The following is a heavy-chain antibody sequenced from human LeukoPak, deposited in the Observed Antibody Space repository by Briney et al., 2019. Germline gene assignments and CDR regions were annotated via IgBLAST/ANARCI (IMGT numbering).Heavy chain of an antibody. CDR1: GFTFDDYG. J-gene: IGHJ4*02. V-gene: IGHV3-20*04. Sequence: GGSLRLSCAASGFTFDDYGMSWVRQAPGKGLEWVSGINWNGGSTGYADSVKGRFTISRDNAKNSLYLQMNSLRDEDTAVYYCAKATTLTSPFDFWGQGTLVIVSS. CDR3: AKATTLTSPFDF. D-gene: IGHD4-17*01. CDR2: INWNGGST.